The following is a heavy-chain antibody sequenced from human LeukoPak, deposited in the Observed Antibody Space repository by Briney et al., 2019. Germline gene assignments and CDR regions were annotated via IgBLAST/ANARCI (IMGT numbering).Heavy chain of an antibody. CDR3: ARGEVDTTMITATPLNY. V-gene: IGHV1-69*05. CDR2: IIPIFGTT. J-gene: IGHJ4*02. D-gene: IGHD5-18*01. Sequence: SMKVSCKASGGTFSSYAISWVRQAPGQGLEWMGGIIPIFGTTNYAQRFQGRVTITTDESTSTAYMELSSLRSEDTAVYYCARGEVDTTMITATPLNYWGQGTLVTVSS. CDR1: GGTFSSYA.